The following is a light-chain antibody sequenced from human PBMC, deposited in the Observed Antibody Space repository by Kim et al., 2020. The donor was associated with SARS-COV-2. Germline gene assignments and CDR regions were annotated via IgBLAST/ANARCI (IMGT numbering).Light chain of an antibody. J-gene: IGLJ3*02. Sequence: QSVLTPPPSASAAPGQKVTISCSGSRSNIGSNPVSWYQQSPGTAPKLITYDNNKRPSGIPDRFSSSKSGTSATLGITGLRTGDEADYYCATWDSSLSVGVFGGGTQLTVL. CDR3: ATWDSSLSVGV. CDR1: RSNIGSNP. CDR2: DNN. V-gene: IGLV1-51*01.